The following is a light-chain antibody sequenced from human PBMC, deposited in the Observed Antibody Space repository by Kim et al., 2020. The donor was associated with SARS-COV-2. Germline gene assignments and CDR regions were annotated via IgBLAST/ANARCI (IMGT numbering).Light chain of an antibody. CDR2: AAS. V-gene: IGKV1-12*01. CDR1: QGIRTW. CDR3: QQANSFPIT. Sequence: DRATIAGRACQGIRTWLAWYQQTPGKAPKLLIYAASSLQSGVPSRFGGSGSETDFTLTISSLQPEDFATYFCQQANSFPITFGQGTRLEIK. J-gene: IGKJ5*01.